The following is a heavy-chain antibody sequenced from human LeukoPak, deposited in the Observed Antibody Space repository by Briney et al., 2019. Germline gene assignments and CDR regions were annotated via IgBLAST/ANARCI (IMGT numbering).Heavy chain of an antibody. CDR3: AREWEVYKYFDY. J-gene: IGHJ4*02. D-gene: IGHD1-26*01. CDR1: GFTFSSYW. Sequence: GGSLRLSCAASGFTFSSYWMHWVRQAPGKGLVWVSRINTDGSSTSYADTVKGRFTISRDNAKNTLYLQMNSLRAEDTAVYYCAREWEVYKYFDYWGRGTLVTVSS. CDR2: INTDGSST. V-gene: IGHV3-74*01.